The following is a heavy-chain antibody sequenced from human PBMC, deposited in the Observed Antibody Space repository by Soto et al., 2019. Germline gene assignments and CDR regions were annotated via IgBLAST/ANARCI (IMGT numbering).Heavy chain of an antibody. D-gene: IGHD2-15*01. V-gene: IGHV1-69*05. J-gene: IGHJ4*02. Sequence: QVQLVQSGAEVKKPGSSVKVSCQASGCTFSGYALTWVRQAPGQGLEWMGEFVPLFGSTNYAQKFAGRITIITDESTSRGYMELRTLRAEDTAVYYCATHSLATSSPPVFDKWVQGTGVTVSS. CDR3: ATHSLATSSPPVFDK. CDR2: FVPLFGST. CDR1: GCTFSGYA.